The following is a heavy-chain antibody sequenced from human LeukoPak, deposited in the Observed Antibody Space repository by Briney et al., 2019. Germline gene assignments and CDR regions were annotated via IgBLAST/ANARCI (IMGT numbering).Heavy chain of an antibody. V-gene: IGHV3-23*01. Sequence: GGSLRLSCTTSGFIFSNYGMSWVRQAPGKGLEWVSGLSGSGGRTYYADSVKGRFTISRDNAKNSLYLQMNSLRAEDTAVYYCAELGITMIGGVWGKGTTVTIFS. CDR2: LSGSGGRT. CDR1: GFIFSNYG. CDR3: AELGITMIGGV. J-gene: IGHJ6*04. D-gene: IGHD3-10*02.